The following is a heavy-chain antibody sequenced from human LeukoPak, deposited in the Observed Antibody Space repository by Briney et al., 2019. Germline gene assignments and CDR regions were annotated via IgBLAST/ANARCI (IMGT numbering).Heavy chain of an antibody. D-gene: IGHD6-25*01. CDR2: INPSGGST. V-gene: IGHV1-46*01. J-gene: IGHJ4*02. CDR1: GYTFTSYY. Sequence: ASVKVSCKASGYTFTSYYMHWVRQAPGQGLEWMGIINPSGGSTSYAQKSQGRVTMTRDMSTSTVYMELSSLRSEDTAVYYCARESSGGYNFDYWGQGTLVTVSS. CDR3: ARESSGGYNFDY.